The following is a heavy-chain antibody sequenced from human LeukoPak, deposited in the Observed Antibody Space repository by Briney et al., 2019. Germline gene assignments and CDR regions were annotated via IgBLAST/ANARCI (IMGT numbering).Heavy chain of an antibody. CDR3: ARREYYDISTGYYTAFDI. D-gene: IGHD3-9*01. CDR2: INHSGST. CDR1: GFSFDDYG. J-gene: IGHJ3*02. V-gene: IGHV4-34*01. Sequence: GSLRLSCATSGFSFDDYGMSWVRQVPGKGLEWIGEINHSGSTNYNPSLKSRVTISVDTSKNQFSLKLSSVTAADTAVYYCARREYYDISTGYYTAFDIWGQGTMVTVSS.